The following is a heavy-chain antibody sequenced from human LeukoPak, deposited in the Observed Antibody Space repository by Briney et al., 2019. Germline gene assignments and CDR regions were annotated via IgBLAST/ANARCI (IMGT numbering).Heavy chain of an antibody. CDR3: ARGARITIFGVVIHDAFDI. CDR2: ISSGDST. J-gene: IGHJ3*02. D-gene: IGHD3-3*01. CDR1: GFTVNNKY. V-gene: IGHV3-53*05. Sequence: GGSLRLSCAASGFTVNNKYMNWVRQAPGKGLEWVSVISSGDSTYYADSVKGRFTTSRDNSKNTLYLQMNSLRAEDTAVYYCARGARITIFGVVIHDAFDIWGQGTMVTVSS.